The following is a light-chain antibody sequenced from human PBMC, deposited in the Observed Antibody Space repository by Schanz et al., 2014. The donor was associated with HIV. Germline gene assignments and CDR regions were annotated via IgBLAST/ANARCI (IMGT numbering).Light chain of an antibody. Sequence: QSVLTQPPSVSGAPGQRVTISCTGSSSNIGAGYDVHWYQQFPGTAPKLLIYGNTNRPSGVPDRFSGSKSGTSASLVISGLQSEDEADYYCVAWDDSLNGHVVFGGGTKLTVL. V-gene: IGLV1-40*01. CDR3: VAWDDSLNGHVV. J-gene: IGLJ2*01. CDR1: SSNIGAGYD. CDR2: GNT.